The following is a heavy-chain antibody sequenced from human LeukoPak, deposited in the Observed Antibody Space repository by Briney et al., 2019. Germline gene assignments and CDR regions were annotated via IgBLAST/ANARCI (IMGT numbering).Heavy chain of an antibody. CDR3: ARHDTTSGSYYRRRTWFDP. CDR1: GGSISSSSYF. Sequence: SETLSLTCTVSGGSISSSSYFWGWIRQPPGKGLEWIGSIYYSGSTYYNPSLKSRVTISVDTSKNLFSLKLSSVTAADTAVFYCARHDTTSGSYYRRRTWFDPWGQGTLVTVSS. CDR2: IYYSGST. D-gene: IGHD3-10*01. V-gene: IGHV4-39*01. J-gene: IGHJ5*02.